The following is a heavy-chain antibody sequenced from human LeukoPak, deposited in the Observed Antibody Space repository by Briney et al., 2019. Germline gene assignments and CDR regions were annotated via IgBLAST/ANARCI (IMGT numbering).Heavy chain of an antibody. CDR3: ARDLGGTNYYYYYMDV. J-gene: IGHJ6*03. CDR2: IKQDGSEK. V-gene: IGHV3-7*01. D-gene: IGHD1-1*01. CDR1: GFTFSSYW. Sequence: GGSLGLSCAASGFTFSSYWMSWVRQAPGKGLEWVANIKQDGSEKYYVDSVKGRFTISRDNAKNSLYLQMNSLRAEDTAVYYCARDLGGTNYYYYYMDVWGKGTTVTVSS.